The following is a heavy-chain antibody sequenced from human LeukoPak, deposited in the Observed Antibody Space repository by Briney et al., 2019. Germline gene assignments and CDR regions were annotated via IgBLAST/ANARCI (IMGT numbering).Heavy chain of an antibody. Sequence: ASVKVSCKASRGTFSSYAISWVRQAPGQGLEWMGGIIPIFGTANYAQKFQGRVTITADESTSTAYMELSSLRSEDTAVYYCARAWPRDCSSTSCHDAFDIWGQGTMVTVSS. D-gene: IGHD2-2*01. CDR1: RGTFSSYA. J-gene: IGHJ3*02. CDR3: ARAWPRDCSSTSCHDAFDI. CDR2: IIPIFGTA. V-gene: IGHV1-69*01.